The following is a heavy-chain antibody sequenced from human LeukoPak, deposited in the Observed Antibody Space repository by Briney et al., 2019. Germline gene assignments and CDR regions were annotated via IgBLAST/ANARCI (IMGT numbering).Heavy chain of an antibody. V-gene: IGHV3-7*03. CDR3: ARAETYYDFWSGPRMDV. D-gene: IGHD3-3*01. CDR1: GFTFSSYW. J-gene: IGHJ6*02. CDR2: IKQDGSEK. Sequence: GGSLRLSCAASGFTFSSYWMSWVRQAPGKGLEWVANIKQDGSEKYYVDSVKGRFTISRDNAKNSLYLQMNSLRAEDTAVYYCARAETYYDFWSGPRMDVWGQGTTVTVSS.